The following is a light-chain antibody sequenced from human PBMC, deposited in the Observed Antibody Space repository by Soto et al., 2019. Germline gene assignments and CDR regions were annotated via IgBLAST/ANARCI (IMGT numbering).Light chain of an antibody. Sequence: QSVLTQPPSASGTPGQRVTISCSGSSSNIGSNTVNWYQQLPGTAPKLLMYSNNQRPSGVPDRFSGSKSGTSASLAISGLQSEDEADYYCAAWDDSMNGRYVFGTGTKLTVL. CDR3: AAWDDSMNGRYV. CDR1: SSNIGSNT. J-gene: IGLJ1*01. CDR2: SNN. V-gene: IGLV1-44*01.